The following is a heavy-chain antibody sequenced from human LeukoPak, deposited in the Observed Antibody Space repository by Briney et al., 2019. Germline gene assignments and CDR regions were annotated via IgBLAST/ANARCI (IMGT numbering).Heavy chain of an antibody. V-gene: IGHV1-69*05. D-gene: IGHD5-24*01. CDR1: GGTFSSYA. J-gene: IGHJ4*02. Sequence: ASVKVSCKASGGTFSSYAISWVRQAPGQGLERMGGIIPIFGTANYAQKFQGRVTMTRDTSTSTVYMELSSLRSEDTAVYYCAREFGYKAYEDWGQGTLVTVSS. CDR2: IIPIFGTA. CDR3: AREFGYKAYED.